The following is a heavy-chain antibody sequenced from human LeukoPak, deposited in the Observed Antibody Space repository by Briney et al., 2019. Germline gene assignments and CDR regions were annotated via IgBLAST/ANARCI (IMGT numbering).Heavy chain of an antibody. CDR2: INAGNGNT. CDR1: GYTFTSYA. J-gene: IGHJ4*02. Sequence: ASVKVSCTASGYTFTSYAMHWVRQAPGQRLEWMGWINAGNGNTKYSQEFQGRVTITADESTSTAYMELSSLRSEDTAVYYCARAAKPADRPFDYWGQGTLVTVSS. V-gene: IGHV1-3*03. CDR3: ARAAKPADRPFDY. D-gene: IGHD1-14*01.